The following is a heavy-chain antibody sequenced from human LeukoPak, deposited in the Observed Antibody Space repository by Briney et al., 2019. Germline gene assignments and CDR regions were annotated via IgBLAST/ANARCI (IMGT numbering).Heavy chain of an antibody. Sequence: GGSLRLSCAASGFTFSSYWMSWVRQAPGKGLEWVANIKQDGSEKYYVDSVKGRFTISRDNAKNSLYLQMNSLRAEDTALYYCAKLRAARVVNDAFDIWGQGTMVTVSS. CDR3: AKLRAARVVNDAFDI. CDR2: IKQDGSEK. D-gene: IGHD4-23*01. CDR1: GFTFSSYW. J-gene: IGHJ3*02. V-gene: IGHV3-7*03.